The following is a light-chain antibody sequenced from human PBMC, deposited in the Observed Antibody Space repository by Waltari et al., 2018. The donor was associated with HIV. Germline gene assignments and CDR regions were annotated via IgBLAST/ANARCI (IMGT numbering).Light chain of an antibody. V-gene: IGLV3-1*01. CDR1: ELGDRY. CDR2: QDT. Sequence: SYELTQPPSVSVSPGQTASITCSGDELGDRYACWYQQKPGQSPLLVIYQDTKRPSGIPERFSGSNSGNTATLTLSGTQAMDEADYYCQARDSSTVVFGGGTKLTVL. J-gene: IGLJ2*01. CDR3: QARDSSTVV.